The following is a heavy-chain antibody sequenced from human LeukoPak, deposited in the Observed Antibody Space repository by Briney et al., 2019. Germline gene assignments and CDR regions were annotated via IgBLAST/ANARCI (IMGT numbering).Heavy chain of an antibody. CDR1: GGSISSGGYS. Sequence: PSQTLSLTCAVSGGSISSGGYSWSWIRQPPGKGLEWIGYIYYSGSTYYNPSLKSRVTISVDTSKNQFSLKLSSVTAADTAVYYCARNLKLVRGPSSWFDPWGQGTLATVSS. CDR3: ARNLKLVRGPSSWFDP. J-gene: IGHJ5*02. D-gene: IGHD6-6*01. CDR2: IYYSGST. V-gene: IGHV4-30-4*07.